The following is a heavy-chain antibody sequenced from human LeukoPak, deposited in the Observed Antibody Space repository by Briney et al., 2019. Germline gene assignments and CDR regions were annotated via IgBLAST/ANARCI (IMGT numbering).Heavy chain of an antibody. Sequence: GGSLRLSCAASGFTFSSYSMNWVRQAPGKGLEWVSGIYWNSGSIRYAASVKGRFTISRDNAKNSLYLQMNSLRAEDMALYYCAKTSTSYCAGDCLPGYFDLWGRGTLVTVSS. CDR2: IYWNSGSI. CDR1: GFTFSSYS. D-gene: IGHD2-21*02. CDR3: AKTSTSYCAGDCLPGYFDL. V-gene: IGHV3-9*03. J-gene: IGHJ2*01.